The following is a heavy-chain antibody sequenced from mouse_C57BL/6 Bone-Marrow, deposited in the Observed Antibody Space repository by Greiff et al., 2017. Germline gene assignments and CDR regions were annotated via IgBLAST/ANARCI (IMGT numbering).Heavy chain of an antibody. J-gene: IGHJ3*01. V-gene: IGHV1-64*01. CDR1: GYTFTSYW. CDR3: SSLDVYFSWFAY. D-gene: IGHD2-3*01. CDR2: IHPNSGST. Sequence: QVQLQQPGAELVKPGASVKLSCKASGYTFTSYWMHWVKQRPGQGLEWIGMIHPNSGSTNYNEKFKSKATLTVDKSSSTSYMQLSSLTSEDSAVYYCSSLDVYFSWFAYWGQGTLVTVSA.